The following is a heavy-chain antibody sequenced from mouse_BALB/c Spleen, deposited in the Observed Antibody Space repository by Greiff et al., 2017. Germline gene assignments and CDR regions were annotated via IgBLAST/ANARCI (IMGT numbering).Heavy chain of an antibody. V-gene: IGHV2-5-1*01. J-gene: IGHJ4*01. CDR2: IWRGGST. D-gene: IGHD2-14*01. CDR3: AKRDCRYDEGAMDY. CDR1: GFSLTSYG. Sequence: QVQLQQSGPSLVQPSQSLSITCTVSGFSLTSYGVHWVRQSPGKGLEWLGVIWRGGSTDYNAAFMSRLSITKDNSKSQVFFKMNSLQADDTAIYYCAKRDCRYDEGAMDYWGQGTSVTVSS.